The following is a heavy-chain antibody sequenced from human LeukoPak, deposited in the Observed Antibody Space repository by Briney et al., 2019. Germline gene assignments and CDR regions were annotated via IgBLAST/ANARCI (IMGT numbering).Heavy chain of an antibody. V-gene: IGHV4-61*01. D-gene: IGHD3-16*01. Sequence: PSETLSLTCTVSDDSISSSSYHWGWIRQPPGKGLEWIGDIYYSGYTNYNPSLKSRVTISVDTSKNQFSLKLRSVTAADTAVYYCARETSQKGAHYMDVWGKGTTVTISS. CDR1: DDSISSSSYH. CDR3: ARETSQKGAHYMDV. J-gene: IGHJ6*03. CDR2: IYYSGYT.